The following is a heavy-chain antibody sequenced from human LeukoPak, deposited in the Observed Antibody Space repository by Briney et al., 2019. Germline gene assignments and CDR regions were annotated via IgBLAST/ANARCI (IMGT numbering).Heavy chain of an antibody. Sequence: QPGGSLRLSCAASGFTFSSYGMHWVRQAPGKGLEWVAVTWYDGSNKYYADSVKGRFTISRDNSKNTLYLQMNSLRAEDTAVYYCARDIAVSSSLDYWGQGTLVTVSS. CDR2: TWYDGSNK. V-gene: IGHV3-33*01. CDR1: GFTFSSYG. J-gene: IGHJ4*02. CDR3: ARDIAVSSSLDY. D-gene: IGHD6-6*01.